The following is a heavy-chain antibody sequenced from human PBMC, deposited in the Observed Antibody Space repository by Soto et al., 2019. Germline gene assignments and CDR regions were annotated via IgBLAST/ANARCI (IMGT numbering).Heavy chain of an antibody. J-gene: IGHJ4*02. V-gene: IGHV1-3*01. CDR2: INAGNGNT. CDR3: ARVGYSSTN. Sequence: QVQLVQSGAEVKKPGASVKVSCKASGYTFTDYAIHWLRQAPGQRLEWMGWINAGNGNTKYSQKFQDRVTITRDTSASTAYMELSSLTSEDTAVDYCARVGYSSTNWGQGTLVTVSS. D-gene: IGHD6-13*01. CDR1: GYTFTDYA.